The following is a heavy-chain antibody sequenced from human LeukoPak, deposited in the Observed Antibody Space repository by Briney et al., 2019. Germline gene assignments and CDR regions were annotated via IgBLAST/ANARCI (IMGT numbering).Heavy chain of an antibody. D-gene: IGHD3-22*01. CDR2: ISAYNGNT. CDR3: ARDWGYYYDSSGFTDAFDI. CDR1: GYTFTSYG. V-gene: IGHV1-18*01. Sequence: ASVKVSCKASGYTFTSYGISWVRQAPGQGLEWMGWISAYNGNTNYAQKLQGRVTMTTDTSTSTAYMELRSLRSDDTAVYYCARDWGYYYDSSGFTDAFDIWGQGTMVTVSS. J-gene: IGHJ3*02.